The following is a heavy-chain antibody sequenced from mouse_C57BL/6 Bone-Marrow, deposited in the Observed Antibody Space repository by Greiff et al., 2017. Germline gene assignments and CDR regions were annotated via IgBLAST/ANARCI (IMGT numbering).Heavy chain of an antibody. J-gene: IGHJ2*01. Sequence: VQLQQSGAELVRPGTSVKVSCKASGYAFTNYLIEWVKQRPGQGLEWIGVINPGSGGTNYNEKFKGKATLTADKSPSTAYMQLSSRTSEDSSVYFCERRGIYDALGDWGQGTTLTVSS. V-gene: IGHV1-54*01. CDR3: ERRGIYDALGD. CDR2: INPGSGGT. CDR1: GYAFTNYL. D-gene: IGHD2-3*01.